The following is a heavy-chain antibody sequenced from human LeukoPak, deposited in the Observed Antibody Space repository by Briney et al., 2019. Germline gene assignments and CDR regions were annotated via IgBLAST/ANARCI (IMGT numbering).Heavy chain of an antibody. Sequence: GASVKVSCKASGYTFTGYYMHWVRQAPGQGLGWMGWINPNSGGTNYAQKFQGRVTMTRDTSISTAYMELSRLRSDDTAVYYCARVPLVRGVYNWFDPWGQGTLVTVSS. CDR3: ARVPLVRGVYNWFDP. CDR2: INPNSGGT. J-gene: IGHJ5*02. D-gene: IGHD3-10*01. V-gene: IGHV1-2*02. CDR1: GYTFTGYY.